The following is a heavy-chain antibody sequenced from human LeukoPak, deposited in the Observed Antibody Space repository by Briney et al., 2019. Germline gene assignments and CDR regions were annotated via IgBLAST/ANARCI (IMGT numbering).Heavy chain of an antibody. CDR3: ARVPDSAWSPLDY. Sequence: PGGSLRLSCAASGFTFSSYSMNWVRQAPGKGLEWVSSISSSSSYIYYADSVKGRFTISRDNAKNSLYLQMNSLRAEDTAVYYCARVPDSAWSPLDYWGQGTLVTVSS. J-gene: IGHJ4*02. CDR1: GFTFSSYS. D-gene: IGHD2-8*02. V-gene: IGHV3-21*01. CDR2: ISSSSSYI.